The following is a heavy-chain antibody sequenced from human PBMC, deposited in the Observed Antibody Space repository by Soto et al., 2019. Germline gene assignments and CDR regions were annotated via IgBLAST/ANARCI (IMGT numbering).Heavy chain of an antibody. V-gene: IGHV3-74*03. J-gene: IGHJ6*02. CDR3: ARGGLQHALDV. Sequence: EVQLVESGGGLVQPGGSLRLSCAASGFTFSNYWMYWVRQAPGKGLVWVSRVNNDGTDTTHADSVKGRFTISRDNAENTLYLQMNSLRAEDTAVYYCARGGLQHALDVWGQGAKVTVSS. CDR1: GFTFSNYW. CDR2: VNNDGTDT. D-gene: IGHD6-13*01.